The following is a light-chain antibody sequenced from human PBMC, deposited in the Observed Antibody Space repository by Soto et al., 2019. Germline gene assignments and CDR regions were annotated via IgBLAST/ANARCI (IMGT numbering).Light chain of an antibody. CDR1: QTISSW. J-gene: IGKJ1*01. CDR2: KAS. V-gene: IGKV1-5*03. CDR3: QQYVTAFRT. Sequence: DIQLTQSPSSLSASVGDRFTITCRASQTISSWLAWYQQKPGKAPKLLIYKASSLESGVPSRFSGSGSGTEFTLTISSLQPDDFATYYCQQYVTAFRTFGQGTKVDI.